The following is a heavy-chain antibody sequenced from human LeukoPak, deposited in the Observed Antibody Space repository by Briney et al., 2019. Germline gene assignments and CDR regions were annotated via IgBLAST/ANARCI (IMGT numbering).Heavy chain of an antibody. D-gene: IGHD5-12*01. CDR1: GGTFSSYA. Sequence: SVKVSCKASGGTFSSYAISWVRQAPGQGLEWMGRIIPILGIANYAQKFQGRVTITADKSTSTAYMELSSLRSEDTAVYYCVVVTIHNWFDPWGQGTLVTVSS. CDR3: VVVTIHNWFDP. V-gene: IGHV1-69*04. CDR2: IIPILGIA. J-gene: IGHJ5*02.